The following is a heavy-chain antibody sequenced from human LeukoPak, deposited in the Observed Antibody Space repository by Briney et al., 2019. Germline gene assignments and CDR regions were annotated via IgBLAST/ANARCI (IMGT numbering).Heavy chain of an antibody. Sequence: SETLSLTCTVADASISGDYWSWSRKPPENGLEWIGYIYVSGNSNYNPSLKSRVSISLDTSKNQVSLTLTSVTAADTAVYYCARHPFSSPFDHWGQGTLVAVSS. CDR3: ARHPFSSPFDH. CDR2: IYVSGNS. CDR1: DASISGDY. V-gene: IGHV4-59*08. J-gene: IGHJ4*02.